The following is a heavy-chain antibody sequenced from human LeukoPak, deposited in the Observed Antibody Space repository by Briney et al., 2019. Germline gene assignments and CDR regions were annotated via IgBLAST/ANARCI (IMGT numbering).Heavy chain of an antibody. D-gene: IGHD5-18*01. V-gene: IGHV1-69*04. CDR3: ARDQGLTAPPPYGLDV. CDR2: IIPVLNIT. Sequence: SVKVSCKASGGTFSSSAITWVRQAPGHGLEWMGRIIPVLNITSYAQKFQGSVTITADTSTSTVYMELSSLRSEETAVYYCARDQGLTAPPPYGLDVWGQGTTVIVS. J-gene: IGHJ6*02. CDR1: GGTFSSSA.